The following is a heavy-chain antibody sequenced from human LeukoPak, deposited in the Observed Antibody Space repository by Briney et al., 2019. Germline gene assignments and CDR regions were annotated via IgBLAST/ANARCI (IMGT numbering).Heavy chain of an antibody. Sequence: PSETLSLTCTVSGGSISSSSYYWGWIRQPPGKGLEWIGSIYYSGSTYYNPSLKSRVTISVDTSKNQFSLKLSSVTAADTAAYYCARRYYYDSSGYQFDYWGQGTLVTVSS. CDR3: ARRYYYDSSGYQFDY. V-gene: IGHV4-39*01. D-gene: IGHD3-22*01. CDR1: GGSISSSSYY. CDR2: IYYSGST. J-gene: IGHJ4*02.